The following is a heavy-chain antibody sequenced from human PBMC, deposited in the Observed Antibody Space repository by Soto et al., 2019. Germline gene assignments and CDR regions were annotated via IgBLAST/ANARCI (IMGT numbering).Heavy chain of an antibody. Sequence: QVQLVQSGAEVKKPGSSVKVSCKASGGTFSSYTISWVRQAPGQGLEWMGRIIPILGIANYAQKFQGRVTINADKSTRTAYMELSSLTSEATAVYYCARSIVAVPAAITHYMDVWGKGTTVTVSS. CDR2: IIPILGIA. CDR3: ARSIVAVPAAITHYMDV. V-gene: IGHV1-69*02. D-gene: IGHD2-2*02. CDR1: GGTFSSYT. J-gene: IGHJ6*03.